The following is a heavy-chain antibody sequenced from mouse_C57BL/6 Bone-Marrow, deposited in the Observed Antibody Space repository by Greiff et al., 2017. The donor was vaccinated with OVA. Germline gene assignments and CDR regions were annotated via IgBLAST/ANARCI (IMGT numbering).Heavy chain of an antibody. Sequence: VQLQQPGAELVKPGASVKMSCKASGYTFTSYWITWVKQRPGQGLEWIGDIYPGSGSTNYNEKFKSKATLTVDTSSSTAYMQLSSLTSEDSAVYYCARGGIYYDYDGVFDYWGQGTTLTVSS. V-gene: IGHV1-55*01. CDR2: IYPGSGST. J-gene: IGHJ2*01. CDR1: GYTFTSYW. D-gene: IGHD2-4*01. CDR3: ARGGIYYDYDGVFDY.